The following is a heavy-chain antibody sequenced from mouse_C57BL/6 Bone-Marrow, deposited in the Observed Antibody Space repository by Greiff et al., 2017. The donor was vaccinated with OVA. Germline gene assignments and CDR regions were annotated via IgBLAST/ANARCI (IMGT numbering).Heavy chain of an antibody. CDR2: IDPETGGT. Sequence: VQRVESGAELVRPGASVTLSCKASGYTFTDYEMHWVKQTPVHGLEWIGAIDPETGGTAYNQKFKGKAILTADKSSSTAYMELRSLTSEDSAVYYCTRGIYDGYYSYWGQGTTLTVSS. CDR1: GYTFTDYE. D-gene: IGHD2-3*01. V-gene: IGHV1-15*01. CDR3: TRGIYDGYYSY. J-gene: IGHJ2*01.